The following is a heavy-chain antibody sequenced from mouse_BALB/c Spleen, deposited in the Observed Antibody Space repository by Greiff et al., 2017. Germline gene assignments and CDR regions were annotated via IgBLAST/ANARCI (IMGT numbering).Heavy chain of an antibody. CDR2: IWSGGST. D-gene: IGHD2-2*01. Sequence: QVQLKESGPGLVQPSQSLSITCTVSGFSLTSYGVHWVRQSPGKGLEWLGVIWSGGSTDYNAAFISRLSISKDNSKSQVFFKMNSLQANDTAIYYCARGSKWGYDWYFDVWGAGTTVTVSS. V-gene: IGHV2-2*02. J-gene: IGHJ1*01. CDR3: ARGSKWGYDWYFDV. CDR1: GFSLTSYG.